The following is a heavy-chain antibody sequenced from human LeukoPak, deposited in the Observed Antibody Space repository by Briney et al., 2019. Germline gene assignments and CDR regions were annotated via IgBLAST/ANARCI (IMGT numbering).Heavy chain of an antibody. CDR2: INHSGST. V-gene: IGHV4-34*01. CDR3: AREVIISSPVRNFDY. CDR1: GGSFSGYY. D-gene: IGHD3-9*01. J-gene: IGHJ4*02. Sequence: PSETLSLTCAVYGGSFSGYYWSWIRQPPGKGLEWIGEINHSGSTNYNPSLKSRVTISVDTSKNQFSLKLSSVTAADTAVYYCAREVIISSPVRNFDYWGQGTLVTVSS.